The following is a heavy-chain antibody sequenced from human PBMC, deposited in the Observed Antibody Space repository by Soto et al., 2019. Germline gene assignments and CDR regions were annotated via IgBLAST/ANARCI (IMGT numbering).Heavy chain of an antibody. Sequence: PGGSLRLSCAASGFTFSSYGMHWVRQAPGKGLEWVAVIWYDGSNKYYADSVKGRFTISRDNSKNTLYLQMNSLRAEDTAVYYCARDEIEGAEMATILRITWGQRSKNYYYYYGMDVWGQGTTVTVSS. CDR2: IWYDGSNK. D-gene: IGHD1-26*01. J-gene: IGHJ6*02. V-gene: IGHV3-33*01. CDR1: GFTFSSYG. CDR3: ARDEIEGAEMATILRITWGQRSKNYYYYYGMDV.